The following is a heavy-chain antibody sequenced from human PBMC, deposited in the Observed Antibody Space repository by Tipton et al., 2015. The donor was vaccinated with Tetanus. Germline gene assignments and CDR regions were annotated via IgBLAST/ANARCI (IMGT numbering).Heavy chain of an antibody. Sequence: SLRLSCAASGFTFSSYSMNWVRQAPGKGLEWVSSISSSSSYIYYADSVKGRFTISRDNAKNSLYLQMNSLRAEDTAVYYCARVGWIAARPADYWGQGTLVTVSS. CDR3: ARVGWIAARPADY. CDR1: GFTFSSYS. V-gene: IGHV3-21*01. J-gene: IGHJ4*02. D-gene: IGHD6-6*01. CDR2: ISSSSSYI.